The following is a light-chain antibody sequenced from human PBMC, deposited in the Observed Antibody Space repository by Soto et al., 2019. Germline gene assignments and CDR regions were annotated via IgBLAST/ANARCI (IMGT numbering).Light chain of an antibody. CDR2: GAS. J-gene: IGKJ2*03. CDR3: QDLHS. Sequence: ESVLTQSPGTLSLSPGEKATLSCRASQSVSSSYLAWYQQKPGQAPRLLIYGASSRATGIPDRFSGSGSGTDSTLTVSRLEPEDYAFDYYQDLHS. CDR1: QSVSSSY. V-gene: IGKV3-20*01.